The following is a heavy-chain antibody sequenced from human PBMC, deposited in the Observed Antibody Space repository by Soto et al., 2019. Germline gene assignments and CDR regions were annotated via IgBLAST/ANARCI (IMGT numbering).Heavy chain of an antibody. V-gene: IGHV3-7*01. D-gene: IGHD1-7*01. J-gene: IGHJ3*02. CDR1: GFTFSSYW. Sequence: EVQLVESGGGLVQPGGSLRLSCAASGFTFSSYWMSWVRQAQGKGLEWVANIKQDGSEKYYVDSVKGRFTISRDNAKNSLYLQMNSLRAEDTAVYYCARALRGYNWNYQTSTDAFDIWGQGTMVTVSS. CDR3: ARALRGYNWNYQTSTDAFDI. CDR2: IKQDGSEK.